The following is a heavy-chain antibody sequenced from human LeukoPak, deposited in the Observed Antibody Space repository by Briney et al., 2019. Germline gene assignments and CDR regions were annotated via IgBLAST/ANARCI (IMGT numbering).Heavy chain of an antibody. CDR2: TYYRSKWYN. CDR3: ARGSNAAFDI. CDR1: GDSVSSNIAA. J-gene: IGHJ3*02. V-gene: IGHV6-1*01. Sequence: SQTLSFTCAISGDSVSSNIAAWNWIRQSPSRGLEWLGRTYYRSKWYNEYAEAVKSRIIINPDTSQNQLYLHLNSITPEDTAMYYCARGSNAAFDIWDQGTMVTVSS.